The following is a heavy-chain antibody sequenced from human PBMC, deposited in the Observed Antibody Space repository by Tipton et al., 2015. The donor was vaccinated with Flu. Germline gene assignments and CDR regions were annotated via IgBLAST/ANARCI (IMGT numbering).Heavy chain of an antibody. V-gene: IGHV4-38-2*02. CDR1: GYSIRSAYY. Sequence: TLSLTCSVSGYSIRSAYYWGWVRRPPGKGLEWIGTIYHSGTTYYNPSLKSRLTISVDTSKNQFSLRLSSVTAADTAVYYCARGGLLWFGELSPGYFDYWGQGTLVTVSS. J-gene: IGHJ4*02. CDR3: ARGGLLWFGELSPGYFDY. CDR2: IYHSGTT. D-gene: IGHD3-10*01.